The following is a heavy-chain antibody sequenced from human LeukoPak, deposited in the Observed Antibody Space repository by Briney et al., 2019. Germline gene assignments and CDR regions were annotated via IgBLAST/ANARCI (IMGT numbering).Heavy chain of an antibody. V-gene: IGHV3-30-3*01. CDR3: ARGLGGSYYFAH. J-gene: IGHJ4*02. Sequence: GGSLRLSCAASGFTFSNFGMYWVRQAPGKGLEWVAVISYDGSNKYHADSVKGRFIISRDNSKNTLYLQMNSLRLEDTAVYYCARGLGGSYYFAHWGQGTLVTVSS. CDR1: GFTFSNFG. D-gene: IGHD1-26*01. CDR2: ISYDGSNK.